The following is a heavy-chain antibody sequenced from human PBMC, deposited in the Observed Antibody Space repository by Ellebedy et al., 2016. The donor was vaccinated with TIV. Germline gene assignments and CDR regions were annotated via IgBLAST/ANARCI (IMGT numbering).Heavy chain of an antibody. Sequence: PGGSLRLSCAASGFTFTTYWMSWVRQAPGKGLEWVANMNQVGSEKYYVDSVKGRFTISRDNAQNSLYLHMNNLRAEDTAVYYCARDPNSPGDTGYGDYWGQGAVVTVSS. CDR2: MNQVGSEK. CDR1: GFTFTTYW. CDR3: ARDPNSPGDTGYGDY. V-gene: IGHV3-7*03. J-gene: IGHJ4*02. D-gene: IGHD5-12*01.